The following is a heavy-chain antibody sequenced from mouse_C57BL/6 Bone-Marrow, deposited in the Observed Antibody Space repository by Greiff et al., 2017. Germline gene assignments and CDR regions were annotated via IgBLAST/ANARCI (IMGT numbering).Heavy chain of an antibody. CDR1: GFTFSDYG. CDR2: ISSGSSTI. CDR3: ACCCYCYGSTLYFDY. J-gene: IGHJ2*01. Sequence: EVMLVESGGGLVKPGASLKLSCAASGFTFSDYGMHWVRQAPEKGLEWVAYISSGSSTIYYADTVKGRFTISRDNAKNTLFLQVTSLRSEDTAMYYWACCCYCYGSTLYFDYWGQGTTLTVSS. V-gene: IGHV5-17*01. D-gene: IGHD1-1*01.